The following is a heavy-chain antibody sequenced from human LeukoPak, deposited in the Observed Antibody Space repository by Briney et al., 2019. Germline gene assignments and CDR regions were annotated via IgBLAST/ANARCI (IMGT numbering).Heavy chain of an antibody. CDR3: AKDLDVGSSSGYPDRDY. CDR1: GFTFSSYA. Sequence: HPGGSLRLSCAASGFTFSSYAMSWVRQGPGKGLEWDSAVSGSGGGTYYADSVMGRFTISRDDSKKTLYLQMNSLRAEDTAVYYCAKDLDVGSSSGYPDRDYWGQGTLVTVSS. CDR2: VSGSGGGT. V-gene: IGHV3-23*01. D-gene: IGHD3-22*01. J-gene: IGHJ4*02.